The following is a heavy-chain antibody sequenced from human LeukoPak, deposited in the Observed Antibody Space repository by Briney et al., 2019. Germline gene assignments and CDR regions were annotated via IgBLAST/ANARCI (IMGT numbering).Heavy chain of an antibody. V-gene: IGHV3-30-3*01. CDR1: GFTFSSYA. J-gene: IGHJ3*02. Sequence: PGGSLRLSCAASGFTFSSYAMHWVRQAPGKGLEWVAVISYDGSNKYYADSVKGRFTISRDNSKNTLYLQMNSLRAEDTAVYYCARASGSYLMGGEAFDIWGQGTMVTVSS. CDR2: ISYDGSNK. CDR3: ARASGSYLMGGEAFDI. D-gene: IGHD1-26*01.